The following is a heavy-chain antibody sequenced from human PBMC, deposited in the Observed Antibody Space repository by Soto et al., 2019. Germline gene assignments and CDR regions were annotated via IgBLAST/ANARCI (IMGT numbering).Heavy chain of an antibody. D-gene: IGHD1-1*01. CDR1: GGYMINSYYY. CDR3: ARWVEVSLDYFDS. V-gene: IGHV4-30-4*01. J-gene: IGHJ4*02. CDR2: VFHNGRT. Sequence: SETLSRTCTVSGGYMINSYYYWSWVRQTPGKGLEWIGHVFHNGRTYYNPSLKGRVGILVDTSRNHFSLNLNSMTVADAAVYYCARWVEVSLDYFDSWGQGIPVT.